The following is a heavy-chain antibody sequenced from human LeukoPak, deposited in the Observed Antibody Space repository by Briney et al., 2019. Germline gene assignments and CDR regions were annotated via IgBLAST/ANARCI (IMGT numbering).Heavy chain of an antibody. CDR2: IRSKAYGGTT. Sequence: GGSLRLSCTASGFTFGDYAMSWFRQAPGKGLEWVGFIRSKAYGGTTEYAASVKGRFTISRDDSKSIAYLQMNSLKTEDTAVYYCTHCTNGVCYTGFDYWGQGTLVTVSS. V-gene: IGHV3-49*03. D-gene: IGHD2-8*01. CDR3: THCTNGVCYTGFDY. CDR1: GFTFGDYA. J-gene: IGHJ4*02.